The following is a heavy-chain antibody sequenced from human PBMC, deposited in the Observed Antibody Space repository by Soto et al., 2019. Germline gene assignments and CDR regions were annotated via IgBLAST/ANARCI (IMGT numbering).Heavy chain of an antibody. CDR1: GGSISGTFY. V-gene: IGHV4-31*03. CDR2: IHNSGNN. J-gene: IGHJ4*02. Sequence: QVQLQELGPGLVKPSQTLSLTCTVSGGSISGTFYWHWIRQHPGKGLEWIGYIHNSGNNYYNPSLKSRVTMSVDTSKNQFSLNLNSVTAADTAVYYCARDRWGYGIDYWGQGTPVTVSS. CDR3: ARDRWGYGIDY. D-gene: IGHD2-21*01.